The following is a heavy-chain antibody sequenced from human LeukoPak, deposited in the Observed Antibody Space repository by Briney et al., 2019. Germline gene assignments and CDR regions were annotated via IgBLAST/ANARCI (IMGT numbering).Heavy chain of an antibody. J-gene: IGHJ4*02. V-gene: IGHV4-39*01. CDR2: IYYSGST. D-gene: IGHD6-13*01. CDR3: ARHGPGWLNIAAAYFDY. Sequence: PSETLSLTCTVSGGSISSSSYYWGWIRQPPGKGLEWIGSIYYSGSTYYNPSIKSRVTISVDTSKNQFSLKLSSVTAADTAVYYCARHGPGWLNIAAAYFDYWGQGTLVTVSS. CDR1: GGSISSSSYY.